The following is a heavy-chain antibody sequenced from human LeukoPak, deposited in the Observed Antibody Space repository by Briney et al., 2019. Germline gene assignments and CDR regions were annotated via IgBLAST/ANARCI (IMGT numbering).Heavy chain of an antibody. CDR1: GGSISSSSYY. CDR2: IYYSGST. D-gene: IGHD3-22*01. V-gene: IGHV4-39*07. CDR3: ARGRITMIVVVIPPDY. Sequence: SETLSLTCTVSGGSISSSSYYWGWIRQPPGKGLEWIGSIYYSGSTYYNSALKSRVPISVDTSKNQFSLKLSSVTAADTAVYYCARGRITMIVVVIPPDYWGQGTLVTVSS. J-gene: IGHJ4*02.